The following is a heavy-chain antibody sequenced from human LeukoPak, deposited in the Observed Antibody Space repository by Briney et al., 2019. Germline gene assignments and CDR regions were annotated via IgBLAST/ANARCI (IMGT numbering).Heavy chain of an antibody. Sequence: SETLSLTCTVSGYSISSGYYWGWIRQPPGEGLEWIGSIYHSGSTYYNPSLKSRVTISVDTSKNQFSLKLSSVTAADTAVYYCARDWRQGMATTLGPVDYWGQGTLVTVSS. CDR1: GYSISSGYY. CDR2: IYHSGST. V-gene: IGHV4-38-2*02. J-gene: IGHJ4*02. D-gene: IGHD5-24*01. CDR3: ARDWRQGMATTLGPVDY.